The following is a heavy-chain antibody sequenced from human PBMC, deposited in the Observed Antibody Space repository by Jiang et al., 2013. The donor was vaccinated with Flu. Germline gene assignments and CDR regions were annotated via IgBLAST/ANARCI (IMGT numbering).Heavy chain of an antibody. Sequence: QSGAEVKKAGSSVKVSCKASGGTLNNYAINWVRQAPGQGLDWMGMISPIFGALNYAQKFQGRVTITADIFTNTVYMELSSLRSGDTAVYYCVRGTGYYYYHAMDIWGQGTTVTVSS. CDR2: ISPIFGAL. V-gene: IGHV1-69*06. D-gene: IGHD2-15*01. CDR1: GGTLNNYA. CDR3: VRGTGYYYYHAMDI. J-gene: IGHJ6*02.